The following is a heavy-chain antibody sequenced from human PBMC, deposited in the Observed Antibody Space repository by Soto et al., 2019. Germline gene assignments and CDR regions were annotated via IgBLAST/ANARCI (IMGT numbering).Heavy chain of an antibody. Sequence: QVQLVQSGAEVKKPGSSVKVYCKASGVTFSSYAISWVRQAPGKGLEWMGGIIPIFGTANYAQKFQGRVTITADESTSTAYMELSSLRSEDTAVYYCARVMSSSSSFDYWGQGTLVTVSS. CDR2: IIPIFGTA. V-gene: IGHV1-69*01. CDR3: ARVMSSSSSFDY. CDR1: GVTFSSYA. J-gene: IGHJ4*02. D-gene: IGHD6-6*01.